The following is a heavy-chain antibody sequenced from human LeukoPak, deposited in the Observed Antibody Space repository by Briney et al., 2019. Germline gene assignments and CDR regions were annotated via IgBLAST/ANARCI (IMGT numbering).Heavy chain of an antibody. J-gene: IGHJ4*02. CDR3: ARGQLRLRWYDHFDY. Sequence: PSETLSLTWAVYGGSFSGYYWSWIRQPPGKGLEWIGEINHSGSTNYNPSLKSRVTISVDTSKNQFSLKLSSVTAADTAVYYCARGQLRLRWYDHFDYWGQGTLVTVSS. CDR2: INHSGST. V-gene: IGHV4-34*01. D-gene: IGHD4-23*01. CDR1: GGSFSGYY.